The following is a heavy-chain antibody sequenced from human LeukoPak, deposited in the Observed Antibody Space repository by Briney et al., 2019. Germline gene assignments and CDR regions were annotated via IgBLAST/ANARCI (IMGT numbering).Heavy chain of an antibody. J-gene: IGHJ5*02. V-gene: IGHV4-59*08. CDR1: GGSINGYY. D-gene: IGHD3-3*01. CDR2: IYSSGIT. Sequence: SETLSLTCTVSGGSINGYYWTWIRQPPGKGLEWIGYIYSSGITNYNPSLKSRVTISGDASKNQVSLKLSSVTAADTAVYYCARHNGYYDFWSGYPHPWGQGTLVTVSS. CDR3: ARHNGYYDFWSGYPHP.